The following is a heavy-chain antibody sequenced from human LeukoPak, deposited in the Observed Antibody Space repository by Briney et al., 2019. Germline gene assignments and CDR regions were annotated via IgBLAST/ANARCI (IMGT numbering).Heavy chain of an antibody. V-gene: IGHV4-39*01. J-gene: IGHJ5*02. Sequence: PSETLSLTCTVSGGSISSYYWGWIRQPPGKGLEWIGSIYYSGSTYYNPSLKSRVTISVDTSKNQFSLKLSSVTAADTAVYYCARTYYYDSSGYYYLDWFDPWGQGTLVTVSS. CDR3: ARTYYYDSSGYYYLDWFDP. D-gene: IGHD3-22*01. CDR1: GGSISSYY. CDR2: IYYSGST.